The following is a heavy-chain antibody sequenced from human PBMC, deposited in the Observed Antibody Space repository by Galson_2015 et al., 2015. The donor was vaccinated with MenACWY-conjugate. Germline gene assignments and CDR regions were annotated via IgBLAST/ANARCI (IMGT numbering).Heavy chain of an antibody. J-gene: IGHJ4*02. CDR1: GFDFSNYA. V-gene: IGHV3-48*03. CDR2: IGSSGTPI. D-gene: IGHD3-22*01. Sequence: SLRLSCAASGFDFSNYAMNWVRQAPGKGLEWVSYIGSSGTPIYYADSLKGRFTISRDNAKNSLYLQMNSLGAEDTAVYYCARDYYDVLFDYWGQGTLVTVSS. CDR3: ARDYYDVLFDY.